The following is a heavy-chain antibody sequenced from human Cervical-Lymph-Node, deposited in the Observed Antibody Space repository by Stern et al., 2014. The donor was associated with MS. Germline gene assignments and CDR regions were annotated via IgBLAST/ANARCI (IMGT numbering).Heavy chain of an antibody. Sequence: QPGGSLMISCVASGFNFRTYWMHWVRQGPGKGLEWVSRINGDGTVSTYADSVRGRFTISRNNANNTMSLQLNNLRVEDTAIYYCASAYRASWGQGTLVTVST. D-gene: IGHD1-1*01. CDR1: GFNFRTYW. J-gene: IGHJ4*02. CDR3: ASAYRAS. CDR2: INGDGTVS. V-gene: IGHV3-74*01.